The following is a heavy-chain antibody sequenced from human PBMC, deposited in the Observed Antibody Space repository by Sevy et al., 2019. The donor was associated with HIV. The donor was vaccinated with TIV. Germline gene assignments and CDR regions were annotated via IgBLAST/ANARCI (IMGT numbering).Heavy chain of an antibody. D-gene: IGHD6-6*01. V-gene: IGHV4-59*01. J-gene: IGHJ2*01. Sequence: SESLSLTCTVSGASISNYYWSWIRQPPGKGLEWIAYLYYGGRTNYNPSVKSRVTISVDKSKNQFSLKLISVTAADTAVYYCARHSISARSWYFDLWGRGTLVTVSS. CDR3: ARHSISARSWYFDL. CDR2: LYYGGRT. CDR1: GASISNYY.